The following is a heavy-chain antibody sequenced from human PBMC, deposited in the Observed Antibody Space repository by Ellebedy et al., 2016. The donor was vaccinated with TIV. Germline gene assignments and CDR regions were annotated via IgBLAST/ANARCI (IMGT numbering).Heavy chain of an antibody. J-gene: IGHJ6*02. CDR2: ISAYNGDT. Sequence: ASVKVSXKASGYTFTSSGISWVRQAPGQGLEWMGWISAYNGDTNYAQKFQGRVTITADKSTSTAYMELTNLSSDDTAVYFCARAQPQTLLVGYNVVDYYYAMDVWGQGTTVTVS. CDR3: ARAQPQTLLVGYNVVDYYYAMDV. CDR1: GYTFTSSG. D-gene: IGHD5/OR15-5a*01. V-gene: IGHV1-18*04.